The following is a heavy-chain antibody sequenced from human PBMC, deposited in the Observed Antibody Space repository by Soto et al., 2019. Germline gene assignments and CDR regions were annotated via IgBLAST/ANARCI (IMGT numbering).Heavy chain of an antibody. V-gene: IGHV3-13*01. Sequence: EVRLVESGGGLVQPGGSLRLSCAASGFTFSDYDFHWIRQVTGKDLEWVSAIGTAGDTYYSAAVKGRFTISRENAKNSLYLHMTSLIAGDTAVYYCASGRGIEGAAVAGPFDPWGQGNLVTVSS. CDR1: GFTFSDYD. CDR3: ASGRGIEGAAVAGPFDP. J-gene: IGHJ5*02. D-gene: IGHD6-19*01. CDR2: IGTAGDT.